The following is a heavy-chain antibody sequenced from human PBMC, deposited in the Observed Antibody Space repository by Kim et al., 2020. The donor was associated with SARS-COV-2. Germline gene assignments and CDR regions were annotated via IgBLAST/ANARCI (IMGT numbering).Heavy chain of an antibody. J-gene: IGHJ4*02. V-gene: IGHV4-59*13. CDR2: VYYSGDN. Sequence: SETLSLTCSVSGGSISRYYWSWIRQPPGKGLEWIGWINNVYYSGDNNYNPSLKSRVTISVDTSKNQVSLKLRSVTAADTAVYYCARGYCTGGSCYSVYFDHWGQGTLVTVSS. CDR3: ARGYCTGGSCYSVYFDH. CDR1: GGSISRYY. D-gene: IGHD2-15*01.